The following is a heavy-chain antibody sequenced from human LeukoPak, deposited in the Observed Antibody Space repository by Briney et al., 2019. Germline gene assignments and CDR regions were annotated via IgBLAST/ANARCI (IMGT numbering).Heavy chain of an antibody. Sequence: GGSLRLSCAASGFTFSSYWMSWVRQAPGKGLEWVANIKQDGSEKYYVDSVKGRFTISRDNAKNSLYLQMNSLRAEDTAVYYCAKSSYGPYYYYYMDVWGKGTTVTVSS. V-gene: IGHV3-7*01. CDR1: GFTFSSYW. J-gene: IGHJ6*03. CDR3: AKSSYGPYYYYYMDV. D-gene: IGHD5-18*01. CDR2: IKQDGSEK.